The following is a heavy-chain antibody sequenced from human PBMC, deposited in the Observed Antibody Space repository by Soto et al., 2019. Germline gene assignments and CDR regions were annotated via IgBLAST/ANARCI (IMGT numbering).Heavy chain of an antibody. CDR1: GFTFSDYY. D-gene: IGHD2-2*01. V-gene: IGHV3-11*01. J-gene: IGHJ6*02. CDR2: ISNSASTI. CDR3: ARARSSIQLSFMDV. Sequence: WGSLRLSCAASGFTFSDYYMSWIRQAPGKGLEWVSFISNSASTIYYADSVRGRFTISRDNAKNSLSLQMNGLRAEDSAMYYCARARSSIQLSFMDVWGQGTTVTVSS.